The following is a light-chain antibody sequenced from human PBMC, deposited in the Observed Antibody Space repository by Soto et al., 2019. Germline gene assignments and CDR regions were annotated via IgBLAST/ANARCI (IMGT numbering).Light chain of an antibody. V-gene: IGLV2-14*01. CDR1: SSDVGGYNY. CDR2: DVS. CDR3: SSYTSSSTLV. J-gene: IGLJ2*01. Sequence: QSALTQPASVSGSPGQSITISCTGTSSDVGGYNYVCWYQQHPGKAPKLMIYDVSNRPSGASNRFSGSKSGNTASLTISGLQAEDEADYYCSSYTSSSTLVFGGGTQLTVL.